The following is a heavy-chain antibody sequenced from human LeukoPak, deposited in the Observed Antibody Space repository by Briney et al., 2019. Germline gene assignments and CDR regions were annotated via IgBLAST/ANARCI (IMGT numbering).Heavy chain of an antibody. J-gene: IGHJ5*02. D-gene: IGHD4/OR15-4a*01. CDR3: VRIPNGANFPNWFDP. Sequence: GGSLRLSCAASGFSFSFSSMNWVRQAPGEGLEWVSSINSGSDHKHYAGSVKGRFTVSRDNAKNSLYLQMNSLRVEDTAVYYCVRIPNGANFPNWFDPWGQGTLVTVSS. V-gene: IGHV3-21*01. CDR1: GFSFSFSS. CDR2: INSGSDHK.